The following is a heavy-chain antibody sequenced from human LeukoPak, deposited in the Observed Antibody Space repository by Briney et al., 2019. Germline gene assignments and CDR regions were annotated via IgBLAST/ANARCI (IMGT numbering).Heavy chain of an antibody. D-gene: IGHD3-10*01. CDR1: GGSFSGYY. CDR2: INHSGST. CDR3: ASLWFGEVYFDY. Sequence: SETLSLTCAVYGGSFSGYYWSWIRQPPGKGLEWIGEINHSGSTNYNPSLKSRVSISVDTSKNQFSLKLSSVTAADTAVYYCASLWFGEVYFDYWGQGTLVTVSS. V-gene: IGHV4-34*01. J-gene: IGHJ4*02.